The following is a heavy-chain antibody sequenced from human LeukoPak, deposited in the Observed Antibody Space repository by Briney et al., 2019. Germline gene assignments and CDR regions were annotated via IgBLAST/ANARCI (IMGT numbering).Heavy chain of an antibody. CDR1: GFTFDDYA. V-gene: IGHV3-9*01. CDR3: ARLTGAASGTYYFDY. J-gene: IGHJ4*02. D-gene: IGHD1-26*01. Sequence: GGSLRLSCAASGFTFDDYAMYWVRQAPGKGLEWVSGVSWNSRIIDYADSVKGRFTISRDNAKRSLYLQMNSLRSEDTAFCYCARLTGAASGTYYFDYWGQGTLVTVSS. CDR2: VSWNSRII.